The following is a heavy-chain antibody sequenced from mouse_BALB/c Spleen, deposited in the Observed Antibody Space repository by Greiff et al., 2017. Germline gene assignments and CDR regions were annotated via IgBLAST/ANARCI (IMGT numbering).Heavy chain of an antibody. CDR1: GYTFTDYE. CDR3: TRIYPDAMDY. J-gene: IGHJ4*01. D-gene: IGHD2-1*01. CDR2: IDPETGGT. V-gene: IGHV1-15*01. Sequence: QVQLQQSGAELVRPGASVTLSCKASGYTFTDYEMHWVKQTPVHGLEWIGAIDPETGGTAYNQKFKGKATLTADKSSSTAYMELRSLTSEDSAVYYCTRIYPDAMDYWGQGTSVTVSS.